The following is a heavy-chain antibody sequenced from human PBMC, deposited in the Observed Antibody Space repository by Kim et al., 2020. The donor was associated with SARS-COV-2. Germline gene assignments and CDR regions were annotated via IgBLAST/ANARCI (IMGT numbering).Heavy chain of an antibody. Sequence: GGSLRLSCAASGFTFSSYSMNWVRQAPGKGLEWVSSISRSSSYIYYADSVKGRFTISRDNAKNSLYLQMNSLRAEDTAVYYCARDRGSSGWYDYWGQGTL. J-gene: IGHJ4*02. V-gene: IGHV3-21*01. CDR2: ISRSSSYI. D-gene: IGHD6-19*01. CDR3: ARDRGSSGWYDY. CDR1: GFTFSSYS.